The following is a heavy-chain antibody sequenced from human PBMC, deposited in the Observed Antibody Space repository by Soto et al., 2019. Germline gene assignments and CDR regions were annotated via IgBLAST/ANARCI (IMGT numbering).Heavy chain of an antibody. Sequence: SETLSLTCTVSGGSVSSGSYYWSWIRQPPGKGLEWIGYIYYSGSTNYNPSLKSRVTISVDTSKNQFSLKLSSVTAADTAVYYCARVAAAVDYFDYWGQGTLVTVSS. D-gene: IGHD6-13*01. CDR1: GGSVSSGSYY. V-gene: IGHV4-61*01. CDR2: IYYSGST. CDR3: ARVAAAVDYFDY. J-gene: IGHJ4*02.